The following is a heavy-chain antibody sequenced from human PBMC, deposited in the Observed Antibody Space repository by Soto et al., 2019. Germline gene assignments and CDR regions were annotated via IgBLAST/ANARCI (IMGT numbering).Heavy chain of an antibody. CDR1: GFTFSDYY. D-gene: IGHD2-2*01. CDR3: ATQPRPYGAYGYFDL. V-gene: IGHV3-11*01. J-gene: IGHJ2*01. Sequence: QEQLAESGGGLVKPGGSLRLSCAASGFTFSDYYMSWIRQAPGKGLEWVSYISRSGSTIYYADSVKGRCTISRDNAKTSLFLQMNSLRAEDTAVYYCATQPRPYGAYGYFDLWGRGTLVTVSS. CDR2: ISRSGSTI.